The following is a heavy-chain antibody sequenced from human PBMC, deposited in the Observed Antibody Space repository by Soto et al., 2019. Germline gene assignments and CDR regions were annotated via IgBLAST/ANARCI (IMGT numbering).Heavy chain of an antibody. V-gene: IGHV4-4*02. CDR3: ARSGSLPDRFDP. CDR1: GGSISSSNW. Sequence: QVQLQESGPGLVKPSGTLSLTCAVSGGSISSSNWWSWVRQPPGKGLEWIGEIYHSGSTNYNPPPTRLXXVXEXXSNDQFSRTLCSVTAADPAPYYCARSGSLPDRFDPWGQGTLVPVSS. D-gene: IGHD3-10*01. CDR2: IYHSGST. J-gene: IGHJ5*02.